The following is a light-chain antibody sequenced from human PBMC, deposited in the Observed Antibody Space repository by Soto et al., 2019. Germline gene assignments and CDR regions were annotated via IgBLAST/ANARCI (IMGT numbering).Light chain of an antibody. CDR2: DAS. Sequence: EIVLTQSPSTLSLSPGERATLSCMASQSVSSYLAWYQQKPGQAPRLLIYDASNRATGIPARFSGSGSGADFTLTISSLEPEDFAVYYCQQRSNWPRPLTFGGGTKVDIK. CDR1: QSVSSY. CDR3: QQRSNWPRPLT. J-gene: IGKJ4*01. V-gene: IGKV3-11*01.